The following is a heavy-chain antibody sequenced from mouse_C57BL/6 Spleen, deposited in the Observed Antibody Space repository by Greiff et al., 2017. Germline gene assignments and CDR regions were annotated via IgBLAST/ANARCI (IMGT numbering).Heavy chain of an antibody. V-gene: IGHV5-4*01. CDR3: ARSSNWVDY. CDR1: GFTFSSYA. Sequence: DVQLVESGGGLVKPGGSLKLSCAASGFTFSSYAMSWVRQTPEKRLEWVATISDGGSYTYYPDNVKGRFTISRDNAKNNLYLQMSHLKSEDTAMYYCARSSNWVDYWGQGTTLTVSS. J-gene: IGHJ2*01. D-gene: IGHD4-1*01. CDR2: ISDGGSYT.